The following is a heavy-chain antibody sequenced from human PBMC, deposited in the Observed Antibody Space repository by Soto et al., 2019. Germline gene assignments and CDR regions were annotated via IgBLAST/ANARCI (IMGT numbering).Heavy chain of an antibody. CDR3: ARENWSFKSGKLGSYFDF. V-gene: IGHV4-59*01. CDR1: GGSMNGFY. D-gene: IGHD3-3*01. CDR2: ISYSGTP. J-gene: IGHJ4*02. Sequence: QVGLRESGPGLVKPSETLSLTCTISGGSMNGFYWSWIRQPPGKELECIGFISYSGTPNYNPALMSRASISVAKLKNDRALRLTFVNAADTAFYSCARENWSFKSGKLGSYFDFWGQGILVTVSS.